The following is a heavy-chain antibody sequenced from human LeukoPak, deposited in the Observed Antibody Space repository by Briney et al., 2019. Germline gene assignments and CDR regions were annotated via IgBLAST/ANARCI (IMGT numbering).Heavy chain of an antibody. Sequence: PSETLSLTCTVSGGSISSYYWSWIRQPPGKGLEWIGYIYYSGSTNYNPSLKSRVTISVDTSKNQFSLKLSSVTAADTAVYYCARVPGRAHYFDYWGQGTLVTVSS. CDR1: GGSISSYY. CDR3: ARVPGRAHYFDY. V-gene: IGHV4-59*01. CDR2: IYYSGST. J-gene: IGHJ4*02. D-gene: IGHD1-26*01.